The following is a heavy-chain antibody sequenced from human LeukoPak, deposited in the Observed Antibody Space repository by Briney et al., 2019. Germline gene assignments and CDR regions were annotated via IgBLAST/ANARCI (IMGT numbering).Heavy chain of an antibody. CDR3: ARTSLGWSDP. V-gene: IGHV3-7*01. Sequence: PGGSLRLSCAASGFTFSDYWMSWVRQAPGKGLEWVATIDQDGRDKFSVDSVKGRFTISRDNARNSMYLQMKSLRVEDTAVYYCARTSLGWSDPWGQGALVTVSS. CDR1: GFTFSDYW. J-gene: IGHJ5*02. CDR2: IDQDGRDK. D-gene: IGHD3-3*01.